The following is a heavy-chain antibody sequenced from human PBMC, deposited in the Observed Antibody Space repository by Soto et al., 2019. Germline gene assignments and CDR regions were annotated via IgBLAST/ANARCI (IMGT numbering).Heavy chain of an antibody. CDR2: ISSSSSTI. CDR3: AKESDTGRVPLLLGLGVFGP. Sequence: EVQLVESGGGLVQPGGSLRLSCAASGFTFSSYSMNWVRQAPGKGLEWVSYISSSSSTIYYADSVKGRFTISRDNGKNPIEPQKKHLGAGGNGWYYLAKESDTGRVPLLLGLGVFGPWGQGTLVTVSS. J-gene: IGHJ5*02. V-gene: IGHV3-48*01. D-gene: IGHD3-16*01. CDR1: GFTFSSYS.